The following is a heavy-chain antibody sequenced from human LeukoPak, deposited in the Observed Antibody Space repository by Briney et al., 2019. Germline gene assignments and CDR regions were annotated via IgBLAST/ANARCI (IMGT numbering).Heavy chain of an antibody. Sequence: SETLSLTCTVSGGSIGGYYWSSIRQPPGEGLEWIGYIHGGGSTDYNPSLRSRFPFSVTTSGTQFSCKLSSVTAATPAIFPLAKHSHTGFDPWGQGTLVTDSS. CDR1: GGSIGGYY. J-gene: IGHJ5*02. V-gene: IGHV4-59*01. CDR3: AKHSHTGFDP. CDR2: IHGGGST. D-gene: IGHD5-18*01.